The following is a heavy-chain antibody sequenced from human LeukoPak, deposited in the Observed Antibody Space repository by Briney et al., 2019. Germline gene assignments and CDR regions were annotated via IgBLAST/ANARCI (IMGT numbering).Heavy chain of an antibody. J-gene: IGHJ6*02. CDR2: MSYDENTK. CDR1: GFSFNAYW. V-gene: IGHV3-30*03. D-gene: IGHD3-10*01. CDR3: ARDDQLVTMGRGQTSYYYYGMDV. Sequence: GGSLRLSCTASGFSFNAYWMHWVRQAPGTGLEWVAIMSYDENTKYYADSVKGRFTVSRDNSKNTLYLQMDSLRPEDTAVYYCARDDQLVTMGRGQTSYYYYGMDVWGQGTTVTVSS.